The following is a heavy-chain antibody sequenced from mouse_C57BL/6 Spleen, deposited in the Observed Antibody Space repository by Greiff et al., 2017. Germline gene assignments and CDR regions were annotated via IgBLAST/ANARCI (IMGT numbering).Heavy chain of an antibody. J-gene: IGHJ3*01. CDR1: GFSLTSYG. CDR2: IWSGGST. CDR3: ARNQDYGGFAY. Sequence: VQLQQSGPGLVQPSQSLSITCTVSGFSLTSYGVHWVRQSPGKGPEWLGVIWSGGSTDYNAAFISRLSISKDNSKSQVFFKMNSLQADDTAIYYCARNQDYGGFAYWGQGTLVTVSA. V-gene: IGHV2-2*01. D-gene: IGHD2-4*01.